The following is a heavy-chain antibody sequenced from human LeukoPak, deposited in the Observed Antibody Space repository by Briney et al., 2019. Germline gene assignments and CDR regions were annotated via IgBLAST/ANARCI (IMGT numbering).Heavy chain of an antibody. J-gene: IGHJ6*03. V-gene: IGHV4-34*01. CDR2: INHSGST. Sequence: PSETLSLTCAVYGGSFSGYYWSWIRQPPGKGLEWIGEINHSGSTNYNPSLKSRVTISVGTSKNQFSLKLSSVTAADTAVYYCARVYGYYYYYMDVWGKGTTVTVSS. CDR1: GGSFSGYY. CDR3: ARVYGYYYYYMDV. D-gene: IGHD3-10*01.